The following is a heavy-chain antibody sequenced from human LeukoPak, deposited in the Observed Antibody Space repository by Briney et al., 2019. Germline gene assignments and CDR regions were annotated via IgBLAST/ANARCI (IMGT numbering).Heavy chain of an antibody. CDR3: ARHDEVFWSPFDP. Sequence: PSETLSLTCTVSGGSISSYYWSWIRQPPGKGLEWIGYIYTSGSTNYNPSLKSRVTISVDTSKNQFSLKLSSVTAADTAVYYRARHDEVFWSPFDPWGQGTLVTVSS. CDR1: GGSISSYY. V-gene: IGHV4-4*09. D-gene: IGHD3-3*01. J-gene: IGHJ5*02. CDR2: IYTSGST.